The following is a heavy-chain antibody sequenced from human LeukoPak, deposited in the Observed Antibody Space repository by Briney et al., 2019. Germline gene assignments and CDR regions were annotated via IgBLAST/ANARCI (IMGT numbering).Heavy chain of an antibody. CDR3: ARGFGITF. CDR2: IKQDGSEK. D-gene: IGHD3-16*01. CDR1: GFSFSSHW. J-gene: IGHJ4*02. V-gene: IGHV3-7*03. Sequence: GGSLRLSCAASGFSFSSHWMSWVRQAPGKGLEWVANIKQDGSEKHYVDSVKGRFTVSSDNAKNSLYLQMNSLRADDTAVYYCARGFGITFWGQGTLVTVSS.